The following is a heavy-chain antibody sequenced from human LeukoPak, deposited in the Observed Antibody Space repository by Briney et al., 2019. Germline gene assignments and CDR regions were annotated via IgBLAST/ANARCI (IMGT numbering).Heavy chain of an antibody. CDR2: IKSDGSSS. J-gene: IGHJ5*02. Sequence: PGGSLRLSCAASGFTLSNSWMHWVRHPPGKGLVWVSRIKSDGSSSIYADSVKGRFTISRDNAKNTLYLQMNSLRAEDTAVYYCARSQSGGFDPWGQGTLVTVSS. CDR1: GFTLSNSW. V-gene: IGHV3-74*01. D-gene: IGHD3-10*01. CDR3: ARSQSGGFDP.